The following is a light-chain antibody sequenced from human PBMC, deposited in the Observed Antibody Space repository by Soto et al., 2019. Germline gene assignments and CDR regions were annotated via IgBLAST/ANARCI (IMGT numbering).Light chain of an antibody. CDR1: TGAVTSGNY. CDR2: STS. CDR3: LLYYGGGRVV. Sequence: QAVVTQEPSLTVSPGGTVTLTCASSTGAVTSGNYPNWFQQKPGQTPRALIYSTSNTQSWTPARFSGSLLVGKAALTLSGVHPEDEADYYCLLYYGGGRVVFGGGTKLTVL. J-gene: IGLJ2*01. V-gene: IGLV7-43*01.